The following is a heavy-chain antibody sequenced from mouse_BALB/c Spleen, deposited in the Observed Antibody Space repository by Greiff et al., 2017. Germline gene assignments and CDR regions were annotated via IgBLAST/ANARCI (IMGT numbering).Heavy chain of an antibody. CDR1: GYTFTDYN. J-gene: IGHJ3*01. V-gene: IGHV1-18*01. CDR3: GREGGGAWFAY. CDR2: INPNNGGT. Sequence: EVKLMESGPELVKPGASVKIPCKASGYTFTDYNMDWVKQSHGKSLEWIGDINPNNGGTIYNQKFKGKATLTVDKSSSTAYMQFNSLTSEDAAVYYCGREGGGAWFAYWGQGTLVTVSA.